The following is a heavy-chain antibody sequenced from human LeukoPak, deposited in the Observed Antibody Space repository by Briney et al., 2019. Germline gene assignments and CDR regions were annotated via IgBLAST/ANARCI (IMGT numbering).Heavy chain of an antibody. D-gene: IGHD6-19*01. CDR1: GDSFCSNSAA. V-gene: IGHV6-1*01. Sequence: SQTLSLTCAVSGDSFCSNSAAWNWIRQSPWRGLEWLGRTYYRSKWYNDYAVSVKSRITINPDTSKNQFSLQLNSVTPEDTAVYYCAREAVAAKTNFDYWGQGTLATVSS. CDR3: AREAVAAKTNFDY. J-gene: IGHJ4*02. CDR2: TYYRSKWYN.